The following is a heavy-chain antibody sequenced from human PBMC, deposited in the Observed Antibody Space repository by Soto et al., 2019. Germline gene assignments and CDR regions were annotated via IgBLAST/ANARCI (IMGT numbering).Heavy chain of an antibody. V-gene: IGHV3-23*01. D-gene: IGHD1-1*01. Sequence: GSLRLSCVASGFTFSSYAMSWVRQAQGKGLEWFSTITESGGSTFYADSVKGRFTISRDNSKNQFSLKLGSVTAADTAVYYCARDGRGTTGTEGDYWGQGTLVTVSS. CDR3: ARDGRGTTGTEGDY. J-gene: IGHJ4*02. CDR2: ITESGGST. CDR1: GFTFSSYA.